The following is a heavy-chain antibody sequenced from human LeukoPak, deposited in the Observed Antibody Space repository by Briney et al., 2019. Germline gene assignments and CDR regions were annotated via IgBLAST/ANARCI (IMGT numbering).Heavy chain of an antibody. V-gene: IGHV1-2*02. D-gene: IGHD1-26*01. CDR3: ARPWEITMSERSYNWFDS. Sequence: ASVNVSCKPSVYTFTAYYIHWVRQAPGQGLEWMGRINPNSGGTNYAQKFQGRVTMTRDTSISTAYMELSRLRSDDTAVYFCARPWEITMSERSYNWFDSWGQGTLVTVSS. CDR1: VYTFTAYY. J-gene: IGHJ5*01. CDR2: INPNSGGT.